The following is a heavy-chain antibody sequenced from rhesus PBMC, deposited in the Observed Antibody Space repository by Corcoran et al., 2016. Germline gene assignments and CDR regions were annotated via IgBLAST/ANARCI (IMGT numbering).Heavy chain of an antibody. V-gene: IGHV4-106*01. CDR1: GGSISDDYY. CDR2: IYGSGGGT. Sequence: QVQLQESGPGLVKPSETLSLTCAVSGGSISDDYYWSWIRQPPGKGLEWIGYIYGSGGGTNYNPSLKNRVTISIEPSKNQFALKLSSVTAADTAVYYCARDGSMNTVTTPYDYWGQGVLVTVSS. D-gene: IGHD4-23*01. J-gene: IGHJ4*01. CDR3: ARDGSMNTVTTPYDY.